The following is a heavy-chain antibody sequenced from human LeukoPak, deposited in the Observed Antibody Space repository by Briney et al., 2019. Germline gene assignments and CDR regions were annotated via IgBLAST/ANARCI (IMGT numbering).Heavy chain of an antibody. CDR3: ARDRNVVRGVITPNDAFDI. J-gene: IGHJ3*02. D-gene: IGHD3-10*01. V-gene: IGHV1-2*02. CDR2: INPNSGGT. CDR1: GYTFTGYY. Sequence: ASVKVSCKASGYTFTGYYMHWVRQAPGQGLEWMGWINPNSGGTNFAQKFQGRVTMTRDTSISTAYMELSRLRSDDTAVYYCARDRNVVRGVITPNDAFDIWGQGTMVTVSS.